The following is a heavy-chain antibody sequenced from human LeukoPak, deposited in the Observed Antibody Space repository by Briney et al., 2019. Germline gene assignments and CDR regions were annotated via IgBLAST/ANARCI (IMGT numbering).Heavy chain of an antibody. V-gene: IGHV3-66*01. CDR1: GFTVSSNY. D-gene: IGHD2-21*02. Sequence: GGSLRLSCAASGFTVSSNYMSWVRQAPGKGLEWVSLIYSGGSTYYADSVKGKFTISRDNSKNTLYLQMNSLRAEDTAVYYCARVLVTAYGNWFDPWGQGTLVTVSS. J-gene: IGHJ5*02. CDR2: IYSGGST. CDR3: ARVLVTAYGNWFDP.